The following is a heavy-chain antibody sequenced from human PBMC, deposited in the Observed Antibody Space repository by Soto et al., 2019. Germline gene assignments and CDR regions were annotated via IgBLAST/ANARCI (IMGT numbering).Heavy chain of an antibody. CDR2: IYYSGST. J-gene: IGHJ6*02. CDR3: ARGGDYYDSSGKTGYGMDV. CDR1: GGSISSYY. V-gene: IGHV4-59*08. Sequence: SETRSLTCTVSGGSISSYYWSWIRQPPGKGLEWIGYIYYSGSTNYNPSLKSRVTISVDTSKNQFSLKLSSVTAADTAVYYCARGGDYYDSSGKTGYGMDVWGQGTTVTVSS. D-gene: IGHD3-22*01.